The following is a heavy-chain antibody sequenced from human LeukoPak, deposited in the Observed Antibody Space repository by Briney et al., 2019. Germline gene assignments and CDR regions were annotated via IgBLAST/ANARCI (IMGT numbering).Heavy chain of an antibody. CDR1: GFTFSSYA. Sequence: GGSLRLSCAASGFTFSSYAMSWVRQAPGKGLEWVSGISGSGGRTYYADSVKGRFTISRDNAKNSLYLQMNSLRAEDTAVYYCARDAIAVAGEFDYWGQGTLVTVSS. D-gene: IGHD6-19*01. V-gene: IGHV3-23*01. J-gene: IGHJ4*02. CDR3: ARDAIAVAGEFDY. CDR2: ISGSGGRT.